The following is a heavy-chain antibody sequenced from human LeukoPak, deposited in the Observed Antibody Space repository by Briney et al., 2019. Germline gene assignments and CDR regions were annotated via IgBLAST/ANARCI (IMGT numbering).Heavy chain of an antibody. D-gene: IGHD3-22*01. CDR3: ASPMIVVRGAFDI. CDR1: GGTFSSYA. CDR2: IIPIFGTA. J-gene: IGHJ3*02. V-gene: IGHV1-69*05. Sequence: SVKVSCKASGGTFSSYAISWVRQAPGQGLEWMGGIIPIFGTANYAQKFQGRVTITTDESTSTAYMELSSLRSEDTAVYYRASPMIVVRGAFDIWGQGTMVTVSS.